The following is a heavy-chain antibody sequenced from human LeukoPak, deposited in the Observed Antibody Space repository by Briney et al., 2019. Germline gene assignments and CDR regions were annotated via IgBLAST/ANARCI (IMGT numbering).Heavy chain of an antibody. Sequence: PGGSLRLSCAASGFTFSSYAVHWVRQAPGKGLGWVAVISYDGNNKYYAHSVKGRFTISRDNSNNTLFLQMNSLRAEDTAVYYCARAGVIVSGTLVNSFDYWGQGTLVTVSS. CDR3: ARAGVIVSGTLVNSFDY. J-gene: IGHJ4*02. CDR2: ISYDGNNK. V-gene: IGHV3-30*04. D-gene: IGHD6-19*01. CDR1: GFTFSSYA.